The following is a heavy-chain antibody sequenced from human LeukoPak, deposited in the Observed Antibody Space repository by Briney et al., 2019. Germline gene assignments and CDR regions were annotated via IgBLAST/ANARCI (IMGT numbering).Heavy chain of an antibody. D-gene: IGHD2-15*01. CDR1: GYRFTSDW. CDR2: IYPGDSDT. J-gene: IGHJ4*02. CDR3: ARLSGRVVCSAGSCYIDS. V-gene: IGHV5-51*01. Sequence: GESLKISCKGSGYRFTSDWIGWVRQMPGKGLEWMGVIYPGDSDTRYSPSFQGQVTISADKSVNTAYLQWSSLKASDTAMYYCARLSGRVVCSAGSCYIDSWGQGTLVTVSS.